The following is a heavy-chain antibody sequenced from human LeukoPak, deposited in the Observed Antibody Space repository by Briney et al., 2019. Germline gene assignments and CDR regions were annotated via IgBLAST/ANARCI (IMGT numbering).Heavy chain of an antibody. J-gene: IGHJ4*02. D-gene: IGHD4-17*01. V-gene: IGHV1-18*01. Sequence: ASVKVSCKASGGTFSSYAISWVRQAPGQGLEWMGWISAYNGDTNYAQKLQGRVTMTTDTSTSTAYMELRSLRSDDTAVYYCARDVGYGDYFDYWGQGTLVTVSS. CDR3: ARDVGYGDYFDY. CDR2: ISAYNGDT. CDR1: GGTFSSYA.